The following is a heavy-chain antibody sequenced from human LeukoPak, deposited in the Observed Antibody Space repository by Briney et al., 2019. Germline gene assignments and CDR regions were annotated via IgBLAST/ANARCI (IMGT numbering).Heavy chain of an antibody. Sequence: GGSLRLSCAASGFTFSSGVMNWIRQAPGKGLEWISTIGTTGDSTYYADSVKGRFTISRDNSKNTLYLQMNSLRAEDTAVYYCAKDQAGSSRPYGMDVWGQGTTVTVSS. V-gene: IGHV3-23*01. J-gene: IGHJ6*02. CDR3: AKDQAGSSRPYGMDV. CDR2: IGTTGDST. D-gene: IGHD6-13*01. CDR1: GFTFSSGV.